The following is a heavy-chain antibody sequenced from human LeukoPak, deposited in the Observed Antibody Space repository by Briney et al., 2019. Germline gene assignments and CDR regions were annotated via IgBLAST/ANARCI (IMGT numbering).Heavy chain of an antibody. CDR3: AEALTDHQDLDAFDL. D-gene: IGHD3-16*01. J-gene: IGHJ3*01. Sequence: PGGSLRLSCTYSGFPSRFLGMSWVRQAPGKGLEWVSGTSASGGSEYYADSVRGRFTISRDTSKNVLFLQMNNLRAEDTALYYCAEALTDHQDLDAFDLWGQGTVVTVSS. CDR1: GFPSRFLG. CDR2: TSASGGSE. V-gene: IGHV3-23*01.